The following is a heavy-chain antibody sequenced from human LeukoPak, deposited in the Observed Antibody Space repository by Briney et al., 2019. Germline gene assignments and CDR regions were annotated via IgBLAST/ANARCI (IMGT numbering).Heavy chain of an antibody. CDR1: VYTFTDYY. V-gene: IGHV1-2*02. CDR2: INCTSGGT. CDR3: SRSGTGENDY. D-gene: IGHD3-10*01. J-gene: IGHJ4*02. Sequence: GASVKVSCTSSVYTFTDYYLHWVRQAPGQGLAWVGWINCTSGGTNFAPKFRGRVTITRDTSITTAYMELSGLTSDDTAVYYCSRSGTGENDYWGQGTLVTVSS.